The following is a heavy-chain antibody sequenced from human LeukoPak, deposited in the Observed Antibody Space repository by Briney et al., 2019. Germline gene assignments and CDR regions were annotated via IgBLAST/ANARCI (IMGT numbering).Heavy chain of an antibody. J-gene: IGHJ1*01. CDR3: ARDRLHYDSGGYEYFQH. D-gene: IGHD3-22*01. Sequence: GGSLRLSCAASGFTFSSYSMNWVRQAPGKGLEWVSSISSSSSYIYYADSVKGRFTISRDNAKNSLYLQMNSLRAEDTAVYYCARDRLHYDSGGYEYFQHWGQGTLVTVSS. CDR2: ISSSSSYI. CDR1: GFTFSSYS. V-gene: IGHV3-21*01.